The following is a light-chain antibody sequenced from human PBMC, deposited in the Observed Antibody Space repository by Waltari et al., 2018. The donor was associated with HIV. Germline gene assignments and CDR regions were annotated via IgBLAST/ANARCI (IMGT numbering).Light chain of an antibody. CDR3: QQYYSTPWT. V-gene: IGKV4-1*01. Sequence: DIVMTQSPDSLAVSLGERATINCQSSQSVLYRSNNKEYLAWYQHKPGQPPKLLLYWASTRESGVPDRFSGSGSGTDFTLTISGLQAEDVAVYYCQQYYSTPWTFGQGTRVEIK. CDR2: WAS. J-gene: IGKJ1*01. CDR1: QSVLYRSNNKEY.